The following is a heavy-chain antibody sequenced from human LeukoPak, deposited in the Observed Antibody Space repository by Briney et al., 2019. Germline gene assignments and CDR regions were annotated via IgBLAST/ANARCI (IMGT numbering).Heavy chain of an antibody. CDR2: MNPNSGNT. CDR1: GYTFTKYD. D-gene: IGHD4-17*01. Sequence: ASVTVSCMASGYTFTKYDINWVRQATGQGLEWMGWMNPNSGNTGYAQKFQGRVTMTRNASISTAYMELSSLRSRDPAVYYCARGHGDYVDYWGQGTLVTVSS. V-gene: IGHV1-8*01. CDR3: ARGHGDYVDY. J-gene: IGHJ4*02.